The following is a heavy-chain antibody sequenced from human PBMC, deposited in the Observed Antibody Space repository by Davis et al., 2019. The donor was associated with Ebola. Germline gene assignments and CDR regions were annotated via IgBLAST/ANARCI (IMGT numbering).Heavy chain of an antibody. CDR2: INAGGGSF. CDR1: GFTFSDYY. V-gene: IGHV3-11*01. J-gene: IGHJ4*02. D-gene: IGHD3-10*01. Sequence: GESLKISCAASGFTFSDYYMSWIRQAPGKGLEWVSYINAGGGSFFYGDSVKGRFAISRDYAKNSLFLQMTSLRAEDTAVYYCARLSCNSGNCGWFGDRPTHFDYWGQGTLVTVSS. CDR3: ARLSCNSGNCGWFGDRPTHFDY.